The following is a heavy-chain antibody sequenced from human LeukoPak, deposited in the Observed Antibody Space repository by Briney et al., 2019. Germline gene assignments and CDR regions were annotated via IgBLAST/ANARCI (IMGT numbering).Heavy chain of an antibody. CDR1: GFTFTSSA. J-gene: IGHJ6*02. CDR3: ARVPEGHPRGYKYYYGMDV. D-gene: IGHD5-18*01. Sequence: GTSVKVSCKASGFTFTSSAMQWVRQARGQRLEWIGWIVVGSGNTNYAQKFQGRVTITADKSTSTAYMELSSLRSKDTAVYYCARVPEGHPRGYKYYYGMDVWGQGTTVTVSS. CDR2: IVVGSGNT. V-gene: IGHV1-58*02.